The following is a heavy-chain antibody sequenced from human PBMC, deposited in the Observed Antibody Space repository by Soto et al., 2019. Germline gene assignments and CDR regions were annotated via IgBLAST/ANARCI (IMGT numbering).Heavy chain of an antibody. CDR1: GYTFTGYY. J-gene: IGHJ6*02. CDR2: INPNSGGT. D-gene: IGHD2-15*01. Sequence: ASVKVSCKASGYTFTGYYMHWVRQAPGQGLEWMGWINPNSGGTNYAQKFQGWVTMTRDTSISTAYMELSRLRSDDTAVYYCARGGAGSRIVVVAATTNYGMDVWGQGTTVTVSS. CDR3: ARGGAGSRIVVVAATTNYGMDV. V-gene: IGHV1-2*04.